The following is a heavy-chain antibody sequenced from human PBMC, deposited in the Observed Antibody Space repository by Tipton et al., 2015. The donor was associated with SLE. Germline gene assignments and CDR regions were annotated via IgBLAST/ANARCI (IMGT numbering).Heavy chain of an antibody. J-gene: IGHJ4*02. V-gene: IGHV3-53*05. CDR3: ARERHDYGDYPFDY. CDR1: GFTVSSSY. CDR2: IYSGGYT. Sequence: SLRLSCAASGFTVSSSYMSWVRQAPGKGLEWVSLIYSGGYTYYADSVKGRFTISRDNSKNTVYLQMNSLRAEDTAVYYCARERHDYGDYPFDYWGQGTLVTVSS. D-gene: IGHD4-17*01.